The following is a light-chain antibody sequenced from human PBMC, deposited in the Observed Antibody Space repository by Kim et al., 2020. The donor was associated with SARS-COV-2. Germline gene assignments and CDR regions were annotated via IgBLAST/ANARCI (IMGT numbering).Light chain of an antibody. Sequence: EIVMTQSPATLSVSPGERATLSCRASQSVSLNLAWYQQKPGQAPRLLISSASTRATGIPARFSGGGSGTEFTLTISSLQSEDFAVYYCQQYYNWPTFGPGTKVDIK. CDR3: QQYYNWPT. CDR1: QSVSLN. J-gene: IGKJ3*01. V-gene: IGKV3-15*01. CDR2: SAS.